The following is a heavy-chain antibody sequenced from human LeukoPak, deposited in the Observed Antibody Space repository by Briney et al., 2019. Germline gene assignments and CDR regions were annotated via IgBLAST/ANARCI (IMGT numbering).Heavy chain of an antibody. J-gene: IGHJ4*02. D-gene: IGHD1-26*01. V-gene: IGHV1-2*02. CDR1: GYTFTGYY. Sequence: ASVKVSCKASGYTFTGYYMHWVRQAPGQGLEWMGWINPNSGGTNYAQKFQGRVTMTRDTSISTAYMELSRLRSDDTAVYYCARALSGELLPRGYWGQGTLVTVSS. CDR2: INPNSGGT. CDR3: ARALSGELLPRGY.